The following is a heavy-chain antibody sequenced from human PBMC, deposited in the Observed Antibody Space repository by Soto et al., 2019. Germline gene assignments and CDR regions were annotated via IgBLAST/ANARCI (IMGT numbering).Heavy chain of an antibody. V-gene: IGHV3-30-3*01. J-gene: IGHJ3*01. Sequence: LGEALKISCTPSGLTFDKLAMHWVRQAPGKGLEGVAVVSHEGAITHCPASVRGRLTISRATSRVTLPLQMNILLPSDTPVYYFAIDTQLFRVVVPTPASPCALDLWGQGTLVTVS. CDR3: AIDTQLFRVVVPTPASPCALDL. D-gene: IGHD2-15*01. CDR1: GLTFDKLA. CDR2: VSHEGAIT.